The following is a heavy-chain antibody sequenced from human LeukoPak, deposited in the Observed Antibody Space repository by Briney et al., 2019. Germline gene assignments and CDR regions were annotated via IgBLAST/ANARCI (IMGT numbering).Heavy chain of an antibody. CDR1: GYTFTSYG. CDR3: ARDLSETYYYDSSTDY. Sequence: GASVKVSCKASGYTFTSYGISWVRQAPGQGLEWMGWISAYNGNTNYAQKLQGRVTMTTDTSTSTAYMELRSLRSDDTAVYYCARDLSETYYYDSSTDYRGQGTLVTVSS. J-gene: IGHJ4*02. D-gene: IGHD3-22*01. CDR2: ISAYNGNT. V-gene: IGHV1-18*01.